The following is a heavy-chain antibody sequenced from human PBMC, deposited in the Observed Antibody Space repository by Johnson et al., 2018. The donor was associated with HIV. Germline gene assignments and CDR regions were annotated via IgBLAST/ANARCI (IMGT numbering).Heavy chain of an antibody. CDR2: IYSGGST. Sequence: VQLVGSGGGVVQPGGSLRLSCAASGFTVSSNYMSWVRQAPGKGLEWVTVIYSGGSTYYTVYVKGRFTISRHNYKHTLYLQMDSLRAGDTAAYYCARAGDYDIWTGSLMKGAFDIWGQGTMVIVSS. CDR1: GFTVSSNY. D-gene: IGHD3-9*01. J-gene: IGHJ3*02. V-gene: IGHV3-53*04. CDR3: ARAGDYDIWTGSLMKGAFDI.